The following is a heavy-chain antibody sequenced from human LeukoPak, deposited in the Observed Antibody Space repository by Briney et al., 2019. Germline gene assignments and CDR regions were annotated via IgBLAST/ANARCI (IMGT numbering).Heavy chain of an antibody. CDR1: RFTFSSYG. D-gene: IGHD6-13*01. V-gene: IGHV3-30*02. CDR2: IRYDGSNK. CDR3: ATELRIAATGFDAFDI. Sequence: GGSLRLSCAASRFTFSSYGMHWVRQAPGKGLEWVAFIRYDGSNKYYADSVKGRFTISRDNSKNTLYLQMNSLRAEDTAVYSCATELRIAATGFDAFDIWGQGTMVTVSS. J-gene: IGHJ3*02.